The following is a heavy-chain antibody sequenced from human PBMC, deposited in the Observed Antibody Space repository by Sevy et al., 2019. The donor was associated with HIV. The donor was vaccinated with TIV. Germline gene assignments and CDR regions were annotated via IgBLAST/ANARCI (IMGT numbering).Heavy chain of an antibody. V-gene: IGHV3-21*01. CDR3: ARVQGTTVVSQIDY. CDR1: GFTFSSYS. J-gene: IGHJ4*02. CDR2: ISSSSSYI. D-gene: IGHD4-17*01. Sequence: GGSLRLSCAASGFTFSSYSMNWDRQAPGKGLEWVSSISSSSSYIYYAYSVKGRFTISRDNAKNSLYLQMNSLRAEDTAVYYCARVQGTTVVSQIDYWGQGTLVTVSS.